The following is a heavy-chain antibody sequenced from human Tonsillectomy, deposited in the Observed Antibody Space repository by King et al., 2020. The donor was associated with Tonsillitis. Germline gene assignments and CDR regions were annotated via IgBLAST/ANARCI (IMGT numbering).Heavy chain of an antibody. Sequence: VQLVESGGHWVQPGGSLRLSCAASGFSFSSYWMSWVRQAPGRGLEWVANIKPDGSETYYVDSVRGRFTISRDNAKDSLHLQVNSLRAEDTAVYYCAGEWGDSSWRRLWYFDLWGRGTLVTVSS. CDR1: GFSFSSYW. D-gene: IGHD6-13*01. J-gene: IGHJ2*01. CDR2: IKPDGSET. V-gene: IGHV3-7*03. CDR3: AGEWGDSSWRRLWYFDL.